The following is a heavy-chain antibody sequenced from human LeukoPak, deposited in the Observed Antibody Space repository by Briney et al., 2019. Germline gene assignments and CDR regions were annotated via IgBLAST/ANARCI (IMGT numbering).Heavy chain of an antibody. Sequence: ASVKVSCNASRYTFTGYYMHWVRQAPGQGLEWMGWINPNSGGTNYAQKFQGRVTMTRDTSISTAYMELSRLRSDDTAVYYCAGSSGYYDYYYYYMDVWGKGTTVTVSS. J-gene: IGHJ6*03. V-gene: IGHV1-2*02. CDR3: AGSSGYYDYYYYYMDV. D-gene: IGHD3-22*01. CDR2: INPNSGGT. CDR1: RYTFTGYY.